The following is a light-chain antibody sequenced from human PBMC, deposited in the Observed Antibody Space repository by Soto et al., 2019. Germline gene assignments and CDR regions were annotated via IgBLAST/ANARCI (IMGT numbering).Light chain of an antibody. CDR3: QQRSNWPIT. Sequence: EIVLTQSPATLSLSPGARAPLSCRASQSVSSYLAWYQQQPGQAPRLLIYDASNRATGIPARFSGSGSGTDFTLTISSLEPEDFAVYYCQQRSNWPITFGPGTKVDIK. J-gene: IGKJ3*01. V-gene: IGKV3-11*01. CDR2: DAS. CDR1: QSVSSY.